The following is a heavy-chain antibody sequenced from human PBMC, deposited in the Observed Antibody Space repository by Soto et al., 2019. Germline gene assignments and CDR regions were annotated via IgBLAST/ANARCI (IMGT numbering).Heavy chain of an antibody. CDR2: IYYSGST. V-gene: IGHV4-30-4*08. J-gene: IGHJ6*02. Sequence: PSETLSLTCTVSGGSISSGGYYWSWIRQHPGKGLEWIGYIYYSGSTYYNPSLKSRVTISVDTSKNQFSLKLSSVTAADTAVYYCARVNYYYYYGMDVWGQGTTVTVSS. CDR3: ARVNYYYYYGMDV. CDR1: GGSISSGGYY.